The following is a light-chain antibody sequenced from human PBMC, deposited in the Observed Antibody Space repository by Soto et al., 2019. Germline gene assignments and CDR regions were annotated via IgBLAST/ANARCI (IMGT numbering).Light chain of an antibody. CDR3: QAYVTSVKWT. Sequence: EIVLTHSPGTLSLSLGERATLSCRASQSVSSSDLAWYQQKPGQAPRLLIYGSSSRATGIPDRFSGSGSGTDFALSISRLEPEDFAVYYCQAYVTSVKWTVGQGPKVDIQ. CDR2: GSS. CDR1: QSVSSSD. V-gene: IGKV3-20*01. J-gene: IGKJ1*01.